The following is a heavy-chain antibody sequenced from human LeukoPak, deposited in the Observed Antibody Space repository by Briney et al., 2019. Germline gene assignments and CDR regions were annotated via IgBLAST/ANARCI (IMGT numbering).Heavy chain of an antibody. CDR2: VSNRGNT. CDR1: GASIKSHY. Sequence: PSETLSLTCIVSGASIKSHYWSWIRQSPGKGLEWIGYVSNRGNTNYNPSLNRPVSISMDTSNNQVSLTVTSVTAADTAVYYCARRHDFRESSYYLDVWGQGTTVIVSS. D-gene: IGHD3-3*01. CDR3: ARRHDFRESSYYLDV. V-gene: IGHV4-59*08. J-gene: IGHJ6*02.